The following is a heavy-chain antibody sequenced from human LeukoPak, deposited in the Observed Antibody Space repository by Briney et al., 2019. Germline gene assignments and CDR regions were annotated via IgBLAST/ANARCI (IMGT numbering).Heavy chain of an antibody. CDR2: INYSGST. Sequence: PSETLSLTCTVSGGSISSSSHYWSWIRQPPGKGLEWIASINYSGSTYYNPSLKSRVTISVDTSKNQFSLKLSSVTAVDTAVYYCARRYCSGASCYSASDYWGQGTLVTVSS. D-gene: IGHD2-15*01. V-gene: IGHV4-39*07. CDR1: GGSISSSSHY. J-gene: IGHJ4*02. CDR3: ARRYCSGASCYSASDY.